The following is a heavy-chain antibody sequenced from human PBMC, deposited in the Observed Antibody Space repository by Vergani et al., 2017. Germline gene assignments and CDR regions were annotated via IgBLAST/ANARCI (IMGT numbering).Heavy chain of an antibody. CDR1: GFSLSTSGMC. J-gene: IGHJ4*02. D-gene: IGHD3-22*01. V-gene: IGHV2-70*01. Sequence: QVTLRESGPALVKPTQTLTLTCTFSGFSLSTSGMCVSWIRQPPGKALEWLALIDWDDDKYYSTSLKTRLTISKDTSKNQVVLTMTNMDPVDTATYYCARATYYYDSSGRLDDYWGQGTLVTVSS. CDR3: ARATYYYDSSGRLDDY. CDR2: IDWDDDK.